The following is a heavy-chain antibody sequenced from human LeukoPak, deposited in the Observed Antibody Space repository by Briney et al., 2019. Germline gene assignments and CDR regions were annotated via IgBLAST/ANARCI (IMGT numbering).Heavy chain of an antibody. CDR2: ISHDGGST. Sequence: PGRSLRLSCAASGFSFSSYAMYRVRQAPGEGLEWVAVISHDGGSTYYADSVVGRFTISRDNSKNALHLQMNSLRAEDTAVFYCAKDRGSDGYNSLDSWGQGTLVTVSS. V-gene: IGHV3-30*18. CDR3: AKDRGSDGYNSLDS. D-gene: IGHD5-24*01. J-gene: IGHJ4*02. CDR1: GFSFSSYA.